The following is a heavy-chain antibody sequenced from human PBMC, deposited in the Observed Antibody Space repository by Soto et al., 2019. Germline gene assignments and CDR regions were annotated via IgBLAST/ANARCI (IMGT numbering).Heavy chain of an antibody. CDR2: ITGSGGGT. D-gene: IGHD3-22*01. J-gene: IGHJ3*01. Sequence: EGSLILSWAGSGFMFSNDCMGWVRQAPGKGLEWVSAITGSGGGTYYADSVKGRFTVSRDNSKNTLYLQMHSLRAEDSAVYYCARRDSRWGQGTMVTVSS. CDR3: ARRDSR. V-gene: IGHV3-23*01. CDR1: GFMFSNDC.